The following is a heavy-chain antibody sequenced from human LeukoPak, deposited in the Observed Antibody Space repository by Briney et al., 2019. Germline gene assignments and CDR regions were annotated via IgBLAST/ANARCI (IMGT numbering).Heavy chain of an antibody. D-gene: IGHD4-17*01. CDR1: GGSISSYY. CDR3: ARDRHPVNYYYYMDV. V-gene: IGHV4-4*07. J-gene: IGHJ6*03. Sequence: SETLSLTCTVSGGSISSYYWSWIRQPAGKGLEWIGRIYTSGSTNYNPSLKSRVTMSVDTSKNRFSLKLSSVTAADTAVYYCARDRHPVNYYYYMDVWGKGTTVTISS. CDR2: IYTSGST.